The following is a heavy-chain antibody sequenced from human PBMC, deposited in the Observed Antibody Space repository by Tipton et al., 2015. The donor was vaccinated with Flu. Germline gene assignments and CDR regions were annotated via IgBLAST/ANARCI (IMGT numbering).Heavy chain of an antibody. V-gene: IGHV5-51*03. Sequence: QLVQSGAEVKKSGEPLKISCEGSGYTFTNYWIGWVRQMPGKGLEWMGIIYPGDSDTRYSPSFQGQVTISADKSISSAYLQWSSLKASDTAMYYCVRRRGDQGCSGDSCFPGWFDPWGQGTLVTVTS. CDR3: VRRRGDQGCSGDSCFPGWFDP. J-gene: IGHJ5*02. CDR2: IYPGDSDT. CDR1: GYTFTNYW. D-gene: IGHD2-15*01.